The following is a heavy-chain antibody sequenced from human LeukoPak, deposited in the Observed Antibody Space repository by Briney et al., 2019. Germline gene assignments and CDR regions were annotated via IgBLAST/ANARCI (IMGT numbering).Heavy chain of an antibody. CDR2: IPQSGSA. Sequence: SDTLSLTCAASGYSSSSGYYWGWMRHPPGKGLEWIGSIPQSGSAYYNPSLKTRLTISEDTSNNHLALNLSSLTAADTAVYYCATFVGAATTSHIEFWGQGTLVTGSS. V-gene: IGHV4-38-2*01. CDR1: GYSSSSGYY. J-gene: IGHJ4*02. D-gene: IGHD1-26*01. CDR3: ATFVGAATTSHIEF.